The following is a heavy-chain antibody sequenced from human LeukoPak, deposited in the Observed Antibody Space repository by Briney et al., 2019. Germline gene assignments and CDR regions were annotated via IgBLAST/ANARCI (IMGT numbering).Heavy chain of an antibody. V-gene: IGHV3-21*06. Sequence: GGSLRLSCTASGLTFSTSGFNWVRHAPGKGLEWVASIGPTGSDRYHADSIKGRFTISRDNANNFLYLQMNSLRAEDTAVYYCATETNGRHYDYWGQGTLLTVSS. CDR1: GLTFSTSG. J-gene: IGHJ4*02. D-gene: IGHD1-14*01. CDR3: ATETNGRHYDY. CDR2: IGPTGSDR.